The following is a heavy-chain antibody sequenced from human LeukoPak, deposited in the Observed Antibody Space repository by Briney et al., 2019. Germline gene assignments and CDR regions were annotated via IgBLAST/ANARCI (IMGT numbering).Heavy chain of an antibody. CDR1: GFTFSSYA. D-gene: IGHD3-3*01. CDR2: ISYDGSNK. Sequence: GGSLRLSCAASGFTFSSYAMHWVRQAPGKGLEWVAVISYDGSNKYYADSVKGRFTISRDNSKNTLYLQMNSLRAEDTAVYYCARAPGGYYTNLFDYWGQGTLVTVSS. CDR3: ARAPGGYYTNLFDY. J-gene: IGHJ4*02. V-gene: IGHV3-30-3*01.